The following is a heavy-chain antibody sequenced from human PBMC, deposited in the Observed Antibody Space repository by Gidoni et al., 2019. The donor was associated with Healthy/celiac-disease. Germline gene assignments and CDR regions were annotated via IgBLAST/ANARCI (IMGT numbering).Heavy chain of an antibody. V-gene: IGHV1-2*02. D-gene: IGHD3-10*01. CDR2: INPNSGGT. J-gene: IGHJ3*02. CDR1: GYTFTGYY. CDR3: ARDRFTMVRGVRGAFDI. Sequence: QVQLVQTGSEVKKPGASAKVSCKASGYTFTGYYMHWVRQAPGQGLEWMGWINPNSGGTNYAQKFQGRVTMTRDTSISTAYMERSRLRSDDTAVYYCARDRFTMVRGVRGAFDIWGQGTMVTVSS.